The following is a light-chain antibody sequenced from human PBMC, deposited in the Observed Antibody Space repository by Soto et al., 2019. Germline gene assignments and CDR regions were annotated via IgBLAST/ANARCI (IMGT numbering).Light chain of an antibody. CDR3: QQSYSTHPIT. CDR1: QGIRHD. J-gene: IGKJ5*01. V-gene: IGKV1-39*01. CDR2: AAS. Sequence: DIQMTQSPSSLSASVGYIFTITCRASQGIRHDLGWYQQKPGKAPKLLIYAASSLQSGVPSRFSGSGSGTDFTLTISSLKPEDFANYYCQQSYSTHPITFGQGTRLEIK.